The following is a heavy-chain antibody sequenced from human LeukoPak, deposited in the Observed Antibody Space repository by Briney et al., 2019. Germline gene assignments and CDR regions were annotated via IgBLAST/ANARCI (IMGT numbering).Heavy chain of an antibody. CDR3: TRHPHTMIVYV. Sequence: PSETLSLTCAVYGGSFSGYYWSWIRQPPGKGLEWIGSIYYSGSTYYNPSLKSRVTISVDTSKNQFSLKLSSVTAADTAVYYCTRHPHTMIVYVWGQGTLVTVSS. CDR2: IYYSGST. D-gene: IGHD3-22*01. V-gene: IGHV4-34*01. J-gene: IGHJ4*02. CDR1: GGSFSGYY.